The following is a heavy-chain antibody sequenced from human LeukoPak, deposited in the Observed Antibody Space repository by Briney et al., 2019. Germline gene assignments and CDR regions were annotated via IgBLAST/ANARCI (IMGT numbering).Heavy chain of an antibody. Sequence: ASVKVSCKTSGYTFTDYYIHWVRQAPGQGLEWMGWINPNSGESNSAQKFQGRVTMTRDTSISTAYMELRRVTSDDTAVYYCARDRDYSNTERGFDYWGQGTLVTVSS. J-gene: IGHJ4*02. V-gene: IGHV1-2*02. CDR3: ARDRDYSNTERGFDY. CDR2: INPNSGES. D-gene: IGHD4-11*01. CDR1: GYTFTDYY.